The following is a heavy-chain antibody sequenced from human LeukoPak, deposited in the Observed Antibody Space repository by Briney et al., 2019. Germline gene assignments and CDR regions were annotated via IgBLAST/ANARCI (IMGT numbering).Heavy chain of an antibody. V-gene: IGHV1-46*01. Sequence: ASVKVSCKASGYTFTSYCMHWVRQAPGQGLEWMGIINPSGGSTSYAQKFQGRVTMTRDTSTSTVYMELSSLRSEDTAVYYCARTGEAYYYGMDVWGQGTTVTVSS. D-gene: IGHD3/OR15-3a*01. CDR1: GYTFTSYC. J-gene: IGHJ6*02. CDR2: INPSGGST. CDR3: ARTGEAYYYGMDV.